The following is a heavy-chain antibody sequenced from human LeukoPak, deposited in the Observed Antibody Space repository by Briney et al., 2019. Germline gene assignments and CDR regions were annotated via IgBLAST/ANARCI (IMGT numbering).Heavy chain of an antibody. CDR1: GFTFSSYW. Sequence: PGGSLRLSCAASGFTFSSYWMHWVRQAPGKGLVWVSRINSDGSSTSYADSVKGRFTIPRDNAKNTLYLQMNSLRAEDTAVYYCARGGLVRSFDYWGQGTLVTVSS. V-gene: IGHV3-74*01. D-gene: IGHD6-19*01. CDR3: ARGGLVRSFDY. CDR2: INSDGSST. J-gene: IGHJ4*02.